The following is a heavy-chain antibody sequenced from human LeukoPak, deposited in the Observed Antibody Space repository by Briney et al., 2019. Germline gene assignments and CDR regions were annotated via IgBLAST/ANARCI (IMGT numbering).Heavy chain of an antibody. V-gene: IGHV3-23*01. CDR3: AKDESPHIAVAGTGVGYFDY. Sequence: LSGGSLRLSCAASGFTFSSYAMSWVRQAPGKGLEWVSAISGIVGSTYYADSVKGRFTISRDNSKNTLYLQMNSLRAEDTAVYYCAKDESPHIAVAGTGVGYFDYWGQGTLVTVSS. CDR2: ISGIVGST. J-gene: IGHJ4*02. D-gene: IGHD6-19*01. CDR1: GFTFSSYA.